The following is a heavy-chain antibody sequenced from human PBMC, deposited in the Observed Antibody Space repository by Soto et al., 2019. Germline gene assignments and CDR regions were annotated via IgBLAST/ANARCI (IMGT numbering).Heavy chain of an antibody. CDR3: ARVSSWYKDFDY. D-gene: IGHD6-13*01. J-gene: IGHJ4*02. CDR1: GGSISSYY. V-gene: IGHV4-59*01. Sequence: QVQLQESGPGLVKPSETLSLTCTVSGGSISSYYWSWIRQPPGKGLEWIGYIYYSGSTNYNPSLKRRVAISVDTSKNQFSLKLSSVTAADTAVYYCARVSSWYKDFDYWGQGTLVTVSS. CDR2: IYYSGST.